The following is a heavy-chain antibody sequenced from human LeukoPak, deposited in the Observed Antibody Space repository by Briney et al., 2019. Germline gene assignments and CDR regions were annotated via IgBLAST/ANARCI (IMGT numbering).Heavy chain of an antibody. CDR2: ISGSGGST. J-gene: IGHJ4*02. V-gene: IGHV3-23*01. CDR3: AKGGYGDYVGY. CDR1: GFTFSSYA. D-gene: IGHD4-17*01. Sequence: GGSLILSCAASGFTFSSYAMSWVRQAPGKGLEWVSAISGSGGSTYYADSVKGRFTISRDNSKNTLYLQMNSLRAEDTAVYYCAKGGYGDYVGYWGQGTLVTVSS.